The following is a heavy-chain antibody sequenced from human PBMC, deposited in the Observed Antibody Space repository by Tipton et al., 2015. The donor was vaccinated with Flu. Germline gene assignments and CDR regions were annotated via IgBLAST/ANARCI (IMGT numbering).Heavy chain of an antibody. Sequence: QLVQSGAEVKMPGASVRVSCKASGYTFTGYFIHWVRQAPGQGLEWMAIINPSGGSTKYAQKFQGRVTVTRDKSTTTVYMDLSSLKSEDTAIYYCARDLSFDHWGQGTLVSVSS. V-gene: IGHV1-46*01. J-gene: IGHJ4*02. CDR2: INPSGGST. CDR3: ARDLSFDH. CDR1: GYTFTGYF.